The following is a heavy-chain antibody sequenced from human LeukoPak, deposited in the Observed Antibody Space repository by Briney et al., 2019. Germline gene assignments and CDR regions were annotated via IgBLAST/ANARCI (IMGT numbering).Heavy chain of an antibody. J-gene: IGHJ4*02. Sequence: ASVKVYCKASGGTFSSYAISWVRQAPGQGLEWMGRINPNSGGTNYAQKFQGRVTMTRDTSISTAYMELRGLRSDDTAVYYCARGGDTPMGTFDYWGQGTLVTVSS. CDR3: ARGGDTPMGTFDY. V-gene: IGHV1-2*06. CDR2: INPNSGGT. D-gene: IGHD5-18*01. CDR1: GGTFSSYA.